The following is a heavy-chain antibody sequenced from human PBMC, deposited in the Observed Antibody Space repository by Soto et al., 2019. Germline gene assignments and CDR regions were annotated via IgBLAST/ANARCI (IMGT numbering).Heavy chain of an antibody. V-gene: IGHV4-31*03. J-gene: IGHJ3*02. Sequence: QVQLQESGPGLVKPSQTLSLTCTVSGGSISSGGYYWSWIRQHPGKGLEWIGYIYYSGSTYYNPSLKSRVTISVDTSKNQFSLKLSSVTAADTAVYYCAAAITYYDILTGYYTETGAFDIWGQGTMVTVSS. CDR1: GGSISSGGYY. CDR3: AAAITYYDILTGYYTETGAFDI. D-gene: IGHD3-9*01. CDR2: IYYSGST.